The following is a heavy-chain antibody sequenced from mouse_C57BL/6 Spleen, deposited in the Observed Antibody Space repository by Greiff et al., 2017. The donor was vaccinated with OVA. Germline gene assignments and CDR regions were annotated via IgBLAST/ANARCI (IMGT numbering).Heavy chain of an antibody. CDR3: ARWGPGCDCYYDWYFDV. V-gene: IGHV1-67*01. J-gene: IGHJ1*03. CDR1: GYTFTDYA. Sequence: QVQLQQSGPELVRPGVSVKLSCKGSGYTFTDYAMHWVKQSHAKSLEWIGVISPYYGDASYNQKFKDKATLTVAKSSSTASMELARLTSEDTAVYYGARWGPGCDCYYDWYFDVWGTGTTVTVSS. CDR2: ISPYYGDA. D-gene: IGHD2-3*01.